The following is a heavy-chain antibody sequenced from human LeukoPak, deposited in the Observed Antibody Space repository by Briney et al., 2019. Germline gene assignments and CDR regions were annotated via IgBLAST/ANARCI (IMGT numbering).Heavy chain of an antibody. Sequence: PSETLSLTCTVSGGSVANYYWSWIRQPPGKGLEWIGYIYYSGSTYYNPSLKSRVTISVDTSKNQFSLKLSSVTAADTAVYYCASTYGSGIYYYYGMDVWGQGTTVTVSS. CDR2: IYYSGST. J-gene: IGHJ6*02. CDR1: GGSVANYY. V-gene: IGHV4-59*06. D-gene: IGHD3-10*01. CDR3: ASTYGSGIYYYYGMDV.